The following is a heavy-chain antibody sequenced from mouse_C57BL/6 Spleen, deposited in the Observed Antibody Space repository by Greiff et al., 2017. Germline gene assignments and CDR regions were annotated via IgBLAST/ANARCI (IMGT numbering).Heavy chain of an antibody. Sequence: EVQLVESGGGLVKPGGSLKLSCAASGFTFSSYAMSWVRQTPEKRLEWVATISDGGSYTYYPDNVKGRFTISRDNAKNNLYLQMSHLKSEDTAMYYCAREGGDGYDSSFAYWGQGTLVTVSA. CDR2: ISDGGSYT. V-gene: IGHV5-4*01. CDR3: AREGGDGYDSSFAY. D-gene: IGHD2-2*01. CDR1: GFTFSSYA. J-gene: IGHJ3*01.